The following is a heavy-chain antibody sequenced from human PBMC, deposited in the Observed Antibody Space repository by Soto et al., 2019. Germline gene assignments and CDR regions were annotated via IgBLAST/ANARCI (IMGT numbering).Heavy chain of an antibody. CDR3: ERGHHYGVGPPDGY. CDR2: IWYDGSNK. Sequence: QVQLVESGGGVVQPGRSLRLSCAASGFTFSSYGMHWVRQAPGKGLEWVAVIWYDGSNKYYADSVKGRFTISRDNSKNTLYLQMNSLRAEYTAVDYWERGHHYGVGPPDGYWGQGTLVTVSS. D-gene: IGHD4-17*01. V-gene: IGHV3-33*01. J-gene: IGHJ4*02. CDR1: GFTFSSYG.